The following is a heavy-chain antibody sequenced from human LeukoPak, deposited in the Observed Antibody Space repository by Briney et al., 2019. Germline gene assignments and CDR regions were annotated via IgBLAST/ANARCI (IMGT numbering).Heavy chain of an antibody. Sequence: SETLSLPCTFSGGSISSYYWSWIRQPPGKGLEWIGYIFYSGSTNYNPSLKSRVTISVDTSKNQVSLKLRSVTAADTAVYYCARTNPSFDYWGQGTLVTVSS. CDR3: ARTNPSFDY. CDR1: GGSISSYY. CDR2: IFYSGST. J-gene: IGHJ4*02. V-gene: IGHV4-59*08.